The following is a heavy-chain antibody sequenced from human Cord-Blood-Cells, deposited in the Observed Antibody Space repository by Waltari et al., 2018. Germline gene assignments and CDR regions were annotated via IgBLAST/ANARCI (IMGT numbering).Heavy chain of an antibody. CDR3: ARQAGDYYYYGMDV. CDR2: IYTSGST. CDR1: GGSLSSYS. Sequence: QVQLQESGPGLVKPSETLSLTCTVPGGSLSSYSWSWIRQPAGKGLEWIGRIYTSGSTNYNPSLKSRVTMSVDTSKNQFSLKLSSVTAADTAVYYWARQAGDYYYYGMDVWGQGTTVTVSS. V-gene: IGHV4-4*07. D-gene: IGHD4-17*01. J-gene: IGHJ6*02.